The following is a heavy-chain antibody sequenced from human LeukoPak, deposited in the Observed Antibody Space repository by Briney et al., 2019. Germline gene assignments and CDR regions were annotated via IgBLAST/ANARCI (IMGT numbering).Heavy chain of an antibody. V-gene: IGHV4-31*03. J-gene: IGHJ5*01. CDR3: ARGRYSYGWNDS. D-gene: IGHD3-16*02. CDR1: GGSIGTSAYY. Sequence: PSQTLSLTCTVSGGSIGTSAYYWNWIRQHPGKGLEWIGFISDSGSTLYNASLKSRISISSDTSKNQFSLKLPSVTAADMAVYYCARGRYSYGWNDSWGQGTLVTVSS. CDR2: ISDSGST.